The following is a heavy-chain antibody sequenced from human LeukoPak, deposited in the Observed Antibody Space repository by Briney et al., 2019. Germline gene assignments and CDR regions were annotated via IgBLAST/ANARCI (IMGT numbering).Heavy chain of an antibody. CDR3: AVEGLRDGYNFHAGSGY. CDR1: GYTFTSYD. CDR2: MNPNSGNT. V-gene: IGHV1-8*01. Sequence: ASVKVSCKASGYTFTSYDINWVRQATGQGLEWMGWMNPNSGNTGYAQKFQGGVTMTRNTSISTAYMELSSLRSEDTAVYYCAVEGLRDGYNFHAGSGYWGQGTLVTVSS. J-gene: IGHJ4*02. D-gene: IGHD5-24*01.